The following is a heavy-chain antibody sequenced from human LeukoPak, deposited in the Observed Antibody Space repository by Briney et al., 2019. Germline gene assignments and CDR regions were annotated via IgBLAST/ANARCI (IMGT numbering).Heavy chain of an antibody. J-gene: IGHJ4*02. V-gene: IGHV3-48*01. CDR1: GFTFDDYG. Sequence: GGSLRLSCAASGFTFDDYGMNWVRQAPGKGLEWVSYISSSSSTIYYADSVKGRLTISRDNAKNSLYLQMNSLRAEDTAVYYCASAHPIVRGDYWGQGTLVTVSS. D-gene: IGHD3-10*01. CDR3: ASAHPIVRGDY. CDR2: ISSSSSTI.